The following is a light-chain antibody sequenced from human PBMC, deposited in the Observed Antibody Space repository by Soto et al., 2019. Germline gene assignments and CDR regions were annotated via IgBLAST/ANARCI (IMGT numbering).Light chain of an antibody. V-gene: IGKV3-11*01. J-gene: IGKJ4*01. CDR3: QHRINWPLT. CDR1: QSVSSY. Sequence: EIVLTQSPAILSLSPGERATLSCRASQSVSSYLAWYQQKAGQAPRLLIYDASTRATGIPARFSGSGSGTDFTLTISSLEPEDLAVYYCQHRINWPLTFGGGTKVEIK. CDR2: DAS.